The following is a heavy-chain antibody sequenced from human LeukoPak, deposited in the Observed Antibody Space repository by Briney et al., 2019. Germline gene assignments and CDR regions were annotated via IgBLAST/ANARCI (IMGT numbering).Heavy chain of an antibody. Sequence: VASVKVSCKASGYTFTGYYMHWVRQAPGQGLEWMGWINPHSGGTNSEQNFQGRVTMSRDTSISTVYMELSRLRSDDTALYYCAREGVIGDGYNFFDYWGQGTLVTVSS. D-gene: IGHD5-24*01. CDR1: GYTFTGYY. V-gene: IGHV1-2*02. CDR3: AREGVIGDGYNFFDY. J-gene: IGHJ4*02. CDR2: INPHSGGT.